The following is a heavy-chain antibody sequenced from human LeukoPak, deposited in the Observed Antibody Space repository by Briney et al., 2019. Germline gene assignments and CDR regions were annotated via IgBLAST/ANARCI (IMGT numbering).Heavy chain of an antibody. V-gene: IGHV4-34*01. J-gene: IGHJ4*02. CDR3: ARGSWGFDY. D-gene: IGHD7-27*01. CDR1: GYSISSGYY. Sequence: SETLSLTCAVSGYSISSGYYWSWIRQPPGKGLEWIGEINHSGSTNYNPSLKSRVTISVDTSKNQFSLKLSSVTAADTAVYYCARGSWGFDYWGQGTLVTVSS. CDR2: INHSGST.